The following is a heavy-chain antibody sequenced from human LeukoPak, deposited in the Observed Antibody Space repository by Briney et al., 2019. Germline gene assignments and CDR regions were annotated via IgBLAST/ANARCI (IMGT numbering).Heavy chain of an antibody. Sequence: ASVKVSCKASGYTFTGYYMHWVRQAPGQGLEWMGWINPNSGGTNYAQKFQGRVTMTRDTSISTAYMELSRLRSDDTAVYYCARDTYGNGFYGDHYYYMDVWGKGTTVTVSS. CDR2: INPNSGGT. CDR1: GYTFTGYY. D-gene: IGHD5-24*01. CDR3: ARDTYGNGFYGDHYYYMDV. J-gene: IGHJ6*03. V-gene: IGHV1-2*02.